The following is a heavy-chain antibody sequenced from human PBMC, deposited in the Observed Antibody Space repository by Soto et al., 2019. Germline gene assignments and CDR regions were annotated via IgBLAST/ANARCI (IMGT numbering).Heavy chain of an antibody. Sequence: KPSETLSLTCTVSGGSISSGDYYWSWIRQPPGKGLEWIGYIYYSGSTYYNPSLKSRVTISVDTSKNQSSLKLSSVTAADTAVYYCARDRGGYSFYYGMDVWGQGTTVTVSS. CDR2: IYYSGST. CDR1: GGSISSGDYY. D-gene: IGHD5-12*01. V-gene: IGHV4-30-4*01. CDR3: ARDRGGYSFYYGMDV. J-gene: IGHJ6*02.